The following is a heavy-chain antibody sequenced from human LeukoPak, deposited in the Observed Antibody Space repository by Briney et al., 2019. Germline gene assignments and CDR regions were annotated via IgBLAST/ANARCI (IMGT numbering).Heavy chain of an antibody. CDR2: IYYSGST. CDR3: ATSEFGELSFDY. D-gene: IGHD3-10*01. CDR1: GGSISSGGYY. V-gene: IGHV4-31*03. J-gene: IGHJ4*02. Sequence: PSETLCLTCTVSGGSISSGGYYWSWIRQHPGKGLEWIGYIYYSGSTYYNPSLKSRVTISVDTSKNQFSLKLSSVTAADTAVYYCATSEFGELSFDYWGQGTLVTVSS.